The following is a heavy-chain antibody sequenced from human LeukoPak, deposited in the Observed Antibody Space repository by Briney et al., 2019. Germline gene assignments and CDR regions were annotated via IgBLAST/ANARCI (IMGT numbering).Heavy chain of an antibody. V-gene: IGHV3-21*01. J-gene: IGHJ4*02. CDR1: GFTFSSYS. CDR2: ISSSSSYI. D-gene: IGHD4-17*01. Sequence: GGSLRLSYAASGFTFSSYSMNWVRQAPGKGLEWVSSISSSSSYIYYADSVKGRFTISRDNAKNSPYLQMNSLRAEDTAVYYCARDRGYGDNFDYWGQGTLVTVSS. CDR3: ARDRGYGDNFDY.